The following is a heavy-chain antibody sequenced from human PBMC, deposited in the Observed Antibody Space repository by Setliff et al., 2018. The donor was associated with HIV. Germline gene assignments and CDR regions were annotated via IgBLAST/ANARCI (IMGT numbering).Heavy chain of an antibody. CDR3: ARSIVPVASGYYYFEY. D-gene: IGHD3-3*01. J-gene: IGHJ4*02. V-gene: IGHV4-38-2*01. CDR1: GYSISSGYY. CDR2: IYHTGST. Sequence: SETLSLTCAVSGYSISSGYYWGWIRQPPGNGLEWIGSIYHTGSTYYKPSLKSRVTISVDTSKNQFSLRLSSVAAGDTAVYYCARSIVPVASGYYYFEYWGQGTQVTVS.